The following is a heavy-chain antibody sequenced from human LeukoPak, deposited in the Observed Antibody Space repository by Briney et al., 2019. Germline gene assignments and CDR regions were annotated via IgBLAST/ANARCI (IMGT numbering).Heavy chain of an antibody. Sequence: GGTLRLSCAASGFTFSSYGMSWVRQAPGKGLEWVAFIRYDGSNKYYADSVKGRFTISRDNSKNTLYLQMNSLRAEDTAVYYCAKDGGRATYYYYYMDVWGKGTTVTISS. CDR2: IRYDGSNK. D-gene: IGHD5-24*01. CDR1: GFTFSSYG. V-gene: IGHV3-30*02. J-gene: IGHJ6*03. CDR3: AKDGGRATYYYYYMDV.